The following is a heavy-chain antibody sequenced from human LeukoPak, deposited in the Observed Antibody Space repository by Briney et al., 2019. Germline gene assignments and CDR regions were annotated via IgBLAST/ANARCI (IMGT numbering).Heavy chain of an antibody. CDR2: ITNDGSNK. V-gene: IGHV3-30*07. Sequence: PGGSPRISFAAPGFPLRCYALHRVPPAPGQGLGGVAVITNDGSNKYYADSVKGRFTSSRDNDKNSLYLQMNSLRAEDTAVYYCARTFEGSAFDIWGQGTMVTVSS. D-gene: IGHD3-16*01. CDR1: GFPLRCYA. CDR3: ARTFEGSAFDI. J-gene: IGHJ3*02.